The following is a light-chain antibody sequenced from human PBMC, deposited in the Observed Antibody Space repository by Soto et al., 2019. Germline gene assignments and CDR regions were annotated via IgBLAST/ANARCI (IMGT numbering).Light chain of an antibody. V-gene: IGKV3-20*01. CDR2: GAS. J-gene: IGKJ4*01. Sequence: EIVLTQSPGTLSLSPGERATLSCRASQSVSSSYLDWYQQKPGQAPRLLIYGASSRATGIPDRFSGSGSGTDFTLTISRLEPEDFAVYYFQQYGSSPRTFGGGTKVEIK. CDR1: QSVSSSY. CDR3: QQYGSSPRT.